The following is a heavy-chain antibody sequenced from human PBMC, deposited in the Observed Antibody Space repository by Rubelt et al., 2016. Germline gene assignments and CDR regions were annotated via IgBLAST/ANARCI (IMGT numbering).Heavy chain of an antibody. J-gene: IGHJ4*02. D-gene: IGHD1-26*01. CDR1: EYSFSSFG. CDR3: ARDSGTYLFDY. CDR2: INTNTADP. Sequence: QVQLVQSGSELKKPGASVKVSCKASEYSFSSFGMHWVRQAPGQGLQWIGWINTNTADPTYAQAFTGRFVFSLDTSVSTAYLHISSLKAEDTGLYYCARDSGTYLFDYWGQGTLVTVSS. V-gene: IGHV7-4-1*02.